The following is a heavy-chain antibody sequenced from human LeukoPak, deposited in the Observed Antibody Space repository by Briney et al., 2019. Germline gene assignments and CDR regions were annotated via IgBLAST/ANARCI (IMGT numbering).Heavy chain of an antibody. CDR1: GFTFSSYA. CDR3: ASTAGIAAARFDP. Sequence: PGGSLRLSCAASGFTFSSYAMHWVRQAPGKGLEWVAVISYDGSNKYYADSVKGRFTISRDNSKNTLYLQMNSLRAEDTAVYYCASTAGIAAARFDPWGQEPWSPSPQ. J-gene: IGHJ5*02. V-gene: IGHV3-30-3*01. CDR2: ISYDGSNK. D-gene: IGHD6-13*01.